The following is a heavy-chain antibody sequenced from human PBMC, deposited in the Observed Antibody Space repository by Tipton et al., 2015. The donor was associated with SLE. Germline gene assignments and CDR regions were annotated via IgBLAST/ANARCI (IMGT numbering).Heavy chain of an antibody. D-gene: IGHD3-22*01. J-gene: IGHJ4*02. CDR3: ARQVVYDTSGYYYFDS. CDR1: GGSVTGYY. Sequence: GLVKPSETLSLTCTVSGGSVTGYYWSWIRQPPGKGPECIGYIYSSGTTNYNPSLKSRVTISIDTSKSQFSLRLNSVTAADTAVYYCARQVVYDTSGYYYFDSWGQGTLVTVSS. V-gene: IGHV4-59*08. CDR2: IYSSGTT.